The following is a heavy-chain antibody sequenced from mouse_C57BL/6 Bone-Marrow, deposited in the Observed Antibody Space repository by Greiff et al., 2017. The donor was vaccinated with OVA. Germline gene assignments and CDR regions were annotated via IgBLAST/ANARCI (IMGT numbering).Heavy chain of an antibody. Sequence: VQLQQPGAELVKPGASVKMSCKASGYTFTSYWITWVKQRPGQGLEWIGDIYPGSGSTNYNEKFKSKATLTVDTSSSTAYMQLSSLTSEDSAVYYCARSRGYSNYEGDWGQGTTLTVSS. CDR2: IYPGSGST. V-gene: IGHV1-55*01. CDR1: GYTFTSYW. CDR3: ARSRGYSNYEGD. D-gene: IGHD2-5*01. J-gene: IGHJ2*01.